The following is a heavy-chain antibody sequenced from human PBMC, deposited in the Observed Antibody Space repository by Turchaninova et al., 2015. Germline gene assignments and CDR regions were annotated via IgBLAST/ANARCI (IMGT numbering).Heavy chain of an antibody. CDR3: ARYTRVPEY. V-gene: IGHV3-11*06. Sequence: QVQLLESGGGLVKPGGSLRLSCAASGFTFSDFYMSWIRTAPGKGLVCLSYISGSMHDQNYADSGKGRFTSSRDNAKNLLYLQMNSLRAEDTAVYYCARYTRVPEYWGQGTLVTVSS. CDR1: GFTFSDFY. J-gene: IGHJ4*02. D-gene: IGHD2-2*02. CDR2: ISGSMHDQ.